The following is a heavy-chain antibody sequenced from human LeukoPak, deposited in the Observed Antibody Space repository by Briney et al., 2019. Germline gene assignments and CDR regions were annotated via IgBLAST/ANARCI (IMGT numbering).Heavy chain of an antibody. J-gene: IGHJ4*02. CDR3: AVKESIAVAGRRSHAGY. V-gene: IGHV3-23*01. Sequence: GGSLRLSCAASGFTFSSYAMSWVRQAPGKGLEWVSAISGSGGSTYYADSVKGRFTISRDNSKNTLYLQMSSLRAEDTAVYYCAVKESIAVAGRRSHAGYWGQGTLVTVSS. CDR2: ISGSGGST. D-gene: IGHD6-19*01. CDR1: GFTFSSYA.